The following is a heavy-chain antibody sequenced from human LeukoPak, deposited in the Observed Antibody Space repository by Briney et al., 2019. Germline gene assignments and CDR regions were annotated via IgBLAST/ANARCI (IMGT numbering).Heavy chain of an antibody. J-gene: IGHJ3*02. Sequence: SETLSLTCTVSGGSISSGGYYWSWIRQHPGKGLEWIGYIYYSGSTYYNPPLKSRVTISVDTSKNQFSLKLSSVTAADTAVYYCARVAGGVVTAGAFDIWGQGTMVTVSS. V-gene: IGHV4-31*03. CDR1: GGSISSGGYY. D-gene: IGHD2-21*02. CDR3: ARVAGGVVTAGAFDI. CDR2: IYYSGST.